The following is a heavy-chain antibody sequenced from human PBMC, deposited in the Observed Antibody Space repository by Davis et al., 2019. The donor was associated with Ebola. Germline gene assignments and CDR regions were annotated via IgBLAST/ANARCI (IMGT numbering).Heavy chain of an antibody. CDR1: GFTFSSYA. D-gene: IGHD2-21*01. CDR3: AKVLQATNILGTTYYYYALDV. CDR2: ISGSGGST. Sequence: GESLKISCAGSGFTFSSYAMSWVRQAPGKGLEWVSAISGSGGSTYYADSVKGRFTISRDNSKNTLYLQMNSLRAEDTAVYYCAKVLQATNILGTTYYYYALDVWGQGTTVTVSS. V-gene: IGHV3-23*01. J-gene: IGHJ6*02.